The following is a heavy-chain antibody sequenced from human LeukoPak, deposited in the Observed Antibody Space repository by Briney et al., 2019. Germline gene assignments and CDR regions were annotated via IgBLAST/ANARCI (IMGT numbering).Heavy chain of an antibody. D-gene: IGHD6-19*01. Sequence: SETLSLTCTVSGYSISSGYYWGWIRQPPGKGLEWIGSIYHSGSTYYNPALKSRGTISVDTSKNQFSLKLSSVTAADTAVYYCARGRYSSDWGQGTLVTVSS. CDR1: GYSISSGYY. CDR2: IYHSGST. V-gene: IGHV4-38-2*02. CDR3: ARGRYSSD. J-gene: IGHJ4*02.